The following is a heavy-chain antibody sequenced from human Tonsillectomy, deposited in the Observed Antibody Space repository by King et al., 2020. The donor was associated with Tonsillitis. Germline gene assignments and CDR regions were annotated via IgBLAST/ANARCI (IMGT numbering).Heavy chain of an antibody. J-gene: IGHJ3*02. CDR2: IYYSDIT. CDR1: GGSISGSRYY. D-gene: IGHD1-26*01. Sequence: QLQESGPGLVKPSETLSLTCTVSGGSISGSRYYWGWIRQPPGNGLEWIGNIYYSDITYYNPSLKSRVTISVDTSKNQFSLRLFSVTAADTALYFCARSMWELRPSAALDIWGPGTMVTVSS. V-gene: IGHV4-39*01. CDR3: ARSMWELRPSAALDI.